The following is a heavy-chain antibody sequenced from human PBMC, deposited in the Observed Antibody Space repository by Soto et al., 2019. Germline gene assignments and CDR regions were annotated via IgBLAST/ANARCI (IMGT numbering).Heavy chain of an antibody. Sequence: PSETLSLTCTVTGGAISGYYWTWIRQSDGEGLEWIGRIYSSGSTNYNPSLKSRVTISLDTSMNYFSLRLSSVTAADTAVYYCASGQRFSDWFYPWGQGTLVTVSS. V-gene: IGHV4-4*07. CDR3: ASGQRFSDWFYP. CDR1: GGAISGYY. J-gene: IGHJ5*02. CDR2: IYSSGST. D-gene: IGHD3-3*01.